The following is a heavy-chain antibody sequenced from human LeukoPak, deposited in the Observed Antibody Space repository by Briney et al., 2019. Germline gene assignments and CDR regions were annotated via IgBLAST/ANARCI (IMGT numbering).Heavy chain of an antibody. CDR1: GFTFSSYG. D-gene: IGHD3-22*01. CDR3: AKDPYYGQVDY. Sequence: GGSLRLSCAASGFTFSSYGMHWVRQAPGKGLEWVAVISYDGSNKYYADSVKGRFTISRDNSKNTLYLQMNSLRAEDTAVYYCAKDPYYGQVDYWGQGTLVTVSS. CDR2: ISYDGSNK. V-gene: IGHV3-30*18. J-gene: IGHJ4*02.